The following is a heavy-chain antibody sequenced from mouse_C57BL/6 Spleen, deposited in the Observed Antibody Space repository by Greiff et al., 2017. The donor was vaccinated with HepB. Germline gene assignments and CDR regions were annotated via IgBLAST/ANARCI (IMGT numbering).Heavy chain of an antibody. D-gene: IGHD1-1*01. J-gene: IGHJ4*01. Sequence: VQLKESGPELVKPGASVKISCKASGYSFTDYNMNWVKQSNGKSLEWIGVINPNYGTTSYNQKFKGKATLTVDKSSSTAYMQLNSLTSEDSAVYYCAREKIIRSYAMDYWGQGTSVTVSS. CDR2: INPNYGTT. CDR1: GYSFTDYN. CDR3: AREKIIRSYAMDY. V-gene: IGHV1-39*01.